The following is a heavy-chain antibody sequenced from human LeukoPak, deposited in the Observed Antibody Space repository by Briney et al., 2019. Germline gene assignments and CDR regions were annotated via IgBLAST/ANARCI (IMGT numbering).Heavy chain of an antibody. CDR2: IKQDGSEK. CDR3: ASYIVGPTLDY. Sequence: GGSLRLSCAASGFTFSSYWMSWVRQAPGKGLEWVANIKQDGSEKYYVDSVKGRFTISRDNAKNSLYLQMNSLRAGDTAVYFCASYIVGPTLDYWGQGTLVTVSS. D-gene: IGHD1-26*01. J-gene: IGHJ4*02. CDR1: GFTFSSYW. V-gene: IGHV3-7*01.